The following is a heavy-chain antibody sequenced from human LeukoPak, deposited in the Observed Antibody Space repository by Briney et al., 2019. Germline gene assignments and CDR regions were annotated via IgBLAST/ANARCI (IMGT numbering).Heavy chain of an antibody. CDR2: INWNGGST. CDR3: ARVGPDTRIQLWLPYYYYYMDV. J-gene: IGHJ6*03. Sequence: PGGSLRLSCAASGFTFDDYGMSWVRQAPGKGLEWVSGINWNGGSTGYADSVKGRFTISRDNAKNSLYLQMNSLRAEDTALYYCARVGPDTRIQLWLPYYYYYMDVWGKGTTVTVSS. V-gene: IGHV3-20*04. CDR1: GFTFDDYG. D-gene: IGHD5-18*01.